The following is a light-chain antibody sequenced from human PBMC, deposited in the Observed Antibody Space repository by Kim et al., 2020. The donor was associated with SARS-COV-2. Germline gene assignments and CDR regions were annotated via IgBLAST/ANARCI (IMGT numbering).Light chain of an antibody. V-gene: IGLV3-19*01. J-gene: IGLJ2*01. CDR2: GKN. Sequence: VALRKTVRITCQGDSRRSYYATWNQQKPGQAPILVIYGKNNRPAGIPDRFSGSSSGNTAFLTIAATQAGEEADYYCNSRDSNDNVVFGGGTQLTVL. CDR3: NSRDSNDNVV. CDR1: SRRSYY.